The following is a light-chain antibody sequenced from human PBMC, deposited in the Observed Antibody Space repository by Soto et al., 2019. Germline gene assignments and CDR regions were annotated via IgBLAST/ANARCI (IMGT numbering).Light chain of an antibody. Sequence: QSALTQPASVSGSPGQSITISCTGTSSDVGGYKYVSWYQQHPGKAPKLIIHEVSSRPSGVSSRFSGSKSGNTASLTISGLQAEDEADYYCGSYTSSATLVFGVGTKLTVL. V-gene: IGLV2-14*01. CDR1: SSDVGGYKY. CDR3: GSYTSSATLV. CDR2: EVS. J-gene: IGLJ2*01.